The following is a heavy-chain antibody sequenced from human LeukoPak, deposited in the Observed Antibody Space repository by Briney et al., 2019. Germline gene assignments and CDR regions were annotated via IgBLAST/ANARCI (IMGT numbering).Heavy chain of an antibody. J-gene: IGHJ3*02. D-gene: IGHD6-13*01. CDR3: ARVGYSSSWYLRSQYAFDI. Sequence: PSETLSLTCTVSGGSISSGGYYWSWIRQPPGKGLEWIGYIYHSGSTYYNPSLKSRVTISVDRSKNQFSLKLSFVTAADTAVYYCARVGYSSSWYLRSQYAFDIWGQGTMVTVSS. CDR1: GGSISSGGYY. CDR2: IYHSGST. V-gene: IGHV4-30-2*01.